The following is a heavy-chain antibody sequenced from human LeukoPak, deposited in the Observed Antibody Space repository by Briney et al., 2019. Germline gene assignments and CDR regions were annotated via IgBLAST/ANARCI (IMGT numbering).Heavy chain of an antibody. CDR2: IYYSGST. J-gene: IGHJ5*02. Sequence: LRLSCAASGFTFSDYYMSWIRQPPGKGLEWVGYIYYSGSTNYNPSLKSRVTISVDTSKNQFSLKLSSVTAADTAVYYCARDELSYYGSERATHWFDPWGQGTLVTVSS. CDR3: ARDELSYYGSERATHWFDP. D-gene: IGHD3-10*01. CDR1: GFTFSDYY. V-gene: IGHV4-59*01.